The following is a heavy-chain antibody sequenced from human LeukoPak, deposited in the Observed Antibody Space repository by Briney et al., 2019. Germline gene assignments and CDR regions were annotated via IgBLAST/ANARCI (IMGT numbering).Heavy chain of an antibody. CDR2: IYTSGST. V-gene: IGHV4-4*07. CDR3: ARAIAVAGTDYYYYYYMDA. Sequence: PSETLSLTCTVSGGSISSYYWSWIRQPAGKGLEWIGRIYTSGSTNYNPSLKSRVTMSVDTSKNQFSLKLSSVTAADTAVYYCARAIAVAGTDYYYYYYMDAWGKGTTVTVSS. J-gene: IGHJ6*03. D-gene: IGHD6-19*01. CDR1: GGSISSYY.